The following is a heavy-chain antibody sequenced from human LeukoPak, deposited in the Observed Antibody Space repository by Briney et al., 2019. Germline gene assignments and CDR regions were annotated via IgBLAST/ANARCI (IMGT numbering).Heavy chain of an antibody. CDR1: GGSISSYY. CDR2: IYYSGST. J-gene: IGHJ4*02. V-gene: IGHV4-59*01. CDR3: ARVHRTGIAAAGEYYFDY. D-gene: IGHD6-13*01. Sequence: SETLSLTCTVSGGSISSYYWSWIRQPPGKGLEWIGYIYYSGSTNYNPSLKSRVTISVDTSKNQFSLKLSSVTAADTAVYYCARVHRTGIAAAGEYYFDYWGQGTLVTVSS.